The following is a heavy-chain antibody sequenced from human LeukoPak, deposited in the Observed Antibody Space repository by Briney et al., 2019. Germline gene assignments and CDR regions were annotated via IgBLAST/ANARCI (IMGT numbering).Heavy chain of an antibody. J-gene: IGHJ6*02. CDR3: ARALSGWSYYYYGMDV. CDR2: INTDGSST. D-gene: IGHD6-19*01. CDR1: GFTFSSYW. Sequence: GGSLRLSCAASGFTFSSYWMHWVRQAPGKGLVWVSRINTDGSSTSYADSVKGRFTISRDNAKNTLYLQMNSLRAEDTAVYYCARALSGWSYYYYGMDVWGQGTTVTVSS. V-gene: IGHV3-74*01.